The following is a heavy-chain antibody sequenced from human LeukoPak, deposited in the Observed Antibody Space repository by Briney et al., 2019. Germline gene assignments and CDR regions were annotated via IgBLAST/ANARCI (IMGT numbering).Heavy chain of an antibody. V-gene: IGHV4-59*08. D-gene: IGHD3-10*01. Sequence: SETLSLTCSVSGGSISSYYWSWIRQPPGKGLEWIGYIFYSGSTNYNPSLKSRVTISVDTSKNQSSLKLSSVTAADTAVYYCARRGLGGRAFDIWGQGTMVTVSS. CDR2: IFYSGST. J-gene: IGHJ3*02. CDR3: ARRGLGGRAFDI. CDR1: GGSISSYY.